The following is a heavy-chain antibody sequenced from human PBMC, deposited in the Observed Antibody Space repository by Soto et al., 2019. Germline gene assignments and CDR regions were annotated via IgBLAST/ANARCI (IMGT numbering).Heavy chain of an antibody. CDR2: IYPGDSDT. V-gene: IGHV5-51*01. CDR3: ASGVSWQYYYYGMDV. J-gene: IGHJ6*02. CDR1: GYSFTSYW. Sequence: PGESLKISCKGSGYSFTSYWIGWVRQMPGKGLEWMGIIYPGDSDTRYSPSFQGQVTISADKSISTAYLQWSSLKASDTAMYYCASGVSWQYYYYGMDVWGQGTTVTVSS. D-gene: IGHD2-15*01.